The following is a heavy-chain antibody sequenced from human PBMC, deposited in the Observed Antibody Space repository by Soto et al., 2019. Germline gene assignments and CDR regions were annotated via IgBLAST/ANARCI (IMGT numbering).Heavy chain of an antibody. D-gene: IGHD3-10*01. Sequence: QVQLVESGGGVVQPGRSLRLSCAASGFTFSSYGMHWVRQAPGKGLEWVAVISYDGSNKYYADSVKGRFTISRDNSKNTLYLQMNSLRAEDTAVYYCAILPWGYYYGSGSYYNPYGMDVW. CDR1: GFTFSSYG. CDR3: AILPWGYYYGSGSYYNPYGMDV. J-gene: IGHJ6*01. V-gene: IGHV3-30*03. CDR2: ISYDGSNK.